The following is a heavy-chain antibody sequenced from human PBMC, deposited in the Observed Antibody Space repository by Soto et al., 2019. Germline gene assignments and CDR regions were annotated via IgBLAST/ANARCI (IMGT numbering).Heavy chain of an antibody. D-gene: IGHD6-13*01. CDR2: ISYDGSNK. J-gene: IGHJ6*02. V-gene: IGHV3-30-3*01. Sequence: HPGGSLRLSCAASGFTFSSYAMHWVRQAPGKGLEWVAVISYDGSNKYYADSVKGRFTISRDNSKNTLYLQMNSLRAEDTAVYYCARLAAAGTGHYYYGMDVWGQGTTVTVSS. CDR3: ARLAAAGTGHYYYGMDV. CDR1: GFTFSSYA.